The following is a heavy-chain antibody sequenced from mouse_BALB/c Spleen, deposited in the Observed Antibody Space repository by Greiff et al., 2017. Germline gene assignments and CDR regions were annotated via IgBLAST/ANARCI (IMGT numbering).Heavy chain of an antibody. J-gene: IGHJ3*01. CDR3: ASYGSSFAY. Sequence: EVQRVESGPSLVKPSQTLSLTCSVSGDSITSGYWYWVRKFPGNKLEYMGYISYCGSTYYNPSLKSRISITRDTSKNQYYLQLNSVTTEDTATYYCASYGSSFAYWGQGTLVTVSA. V-gene: IGHV3-8*02. CDR1: GDSITSGY. CDR2: ISYCGST. D-gene: IGHD1-1*01.